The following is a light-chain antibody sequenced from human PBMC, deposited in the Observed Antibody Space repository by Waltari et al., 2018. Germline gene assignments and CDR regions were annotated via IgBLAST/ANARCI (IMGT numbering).Light chain of an antibody. Sequence: EIVLTQAPATLSLSPGERATLSCRTSQSIADYLAWYQQKPGQSPRLLIYDVSNRVTGIPVRFSGSQSGTDFTLTITSLEPEDFAVYYCQQRSNWPRFSFGQGTKLEI. CDR2: DVS. J-gene: IGKJ2*01. CDR1: QSIADY. V-gene: IGKV3-11*01. CDR3: QQRSNWPRFS.